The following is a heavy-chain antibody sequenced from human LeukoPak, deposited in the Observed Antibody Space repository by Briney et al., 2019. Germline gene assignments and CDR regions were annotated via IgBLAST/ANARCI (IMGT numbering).Heavy chain of an antibody. J-gene: IGHJ4*02. D-gene: IGHD4-17*01. Sequence: GASVKVSCKASGYTFTSYDINWVRQATGQGLEWMGWMNPNSGNTGYAQKFQGRVTMTRNTSISTAYMELSSLRSEDTAVYYCARSYEHDYGDYAASLAYWGQGTLVTVSS. CDR1: GYTFTSYD. CDR3: ARSYEHDYGDYAASLAY. CDR2: MNPNSGNT. V-gene: IGHV1-8*01.